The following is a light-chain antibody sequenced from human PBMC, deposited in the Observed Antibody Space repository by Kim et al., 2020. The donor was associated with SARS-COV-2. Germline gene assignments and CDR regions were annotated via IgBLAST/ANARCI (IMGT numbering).Light chain of an antibody. Sequence: SSELTQDPAVSVALGQTVRITCQGDSLRSNYASWYQQKPGQAPVLVIYGENNRPSGIPDRFAGSNSGDTASLTITGAQAEDEADYYCNSGDSSGDHWVFGGGTKLTVL. CDR3: NSGDSSGDHWV. V-gene: IGLV3-19*01. CDR2: GEN. CDR1: SLRSNY. J-gene: IGLJ3*02.